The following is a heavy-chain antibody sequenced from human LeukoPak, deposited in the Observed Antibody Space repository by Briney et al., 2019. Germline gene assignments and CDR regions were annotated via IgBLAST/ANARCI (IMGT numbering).Heavy chain of an antibody. CDR3: AKVLSQGYPNSWTNWFDS. Sequence: PGGSLRLSCAAYGFTFSNYAMNWVRQAPGKGPEWVSAISSSGHRTFYAASVEGRFTVSRDNSKSMLYLQMSGLRAEDTAVYSCAKVLSQGYPNSWTNWFDSWGQGALVPVSS. CDR1: GFTFSNYA. CDR2: ISSSGHRT. D-gene: IGHD6-13*01. J-gene: IGHJ5*01. V-gene: IGHV3-23*01.